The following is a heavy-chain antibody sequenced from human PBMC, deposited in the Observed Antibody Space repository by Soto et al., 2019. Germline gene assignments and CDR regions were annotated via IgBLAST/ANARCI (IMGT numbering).Heavy chain of an antibody. J-gene: IGHJ5*02. CDR3: ARGLWSGYYSNWFDP. V-gene: IGHV6-1*01. CDR1: GDSVSSNSAA. CDR2: TYSRSKWYN. D-gene: IGHD3-3*01. Sequence: QTLSLTCAISGDSVSSNSAAWNWIRQSPSRGLEWLGRTYSRSKWYNDYAVSVKSRITINPDTSKNQFSLQLNSATPEDTAVYYCARGLWSGYYSNWFDPWGQGTLGTSPQ.